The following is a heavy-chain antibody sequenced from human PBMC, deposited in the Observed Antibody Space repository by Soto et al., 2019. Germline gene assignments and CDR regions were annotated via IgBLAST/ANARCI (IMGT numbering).Heavy chain of an antibody. Sequence: EVQLVESGGGLVKPGGSLRLSCAASGFTFSSYSMNWVRQAPGKGLEWVSSISSSSSYIYYADSVKGRFTISRDNAKNSLYLQMNSLSAEDTAVYYCARRQVGATTSGAFDIWGQGTMVTVSS. CDR3: ARRQVGATTSGAFDI. J-gene: IGHJ3*02. CDR2: ISSSSSYI. V-gene: IGHV3-21*01. CDR1: GFTFSSYS. D-gene: IGHD1-26*01.